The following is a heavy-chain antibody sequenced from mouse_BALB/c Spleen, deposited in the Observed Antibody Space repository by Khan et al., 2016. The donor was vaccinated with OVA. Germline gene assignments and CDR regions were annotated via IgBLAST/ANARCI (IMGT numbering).Heavy chain of an antibody. J-gene: IGHJ3*01. D-gene: IGHD3-1*01. Sequence: VQLKESGPGLVKPSQSLSLTCSVTGYSIISGYFWNWIRQFPGNRLEWMGYIRYDGNSNYNPSLKNRISITRDTSKNQFFLKLNSVTPEDTATYCCARGGSAGPAWFAYWGQGTLVTVSA. CDR3: ARGGSAGPAWFAY. CDR2: IRYDGNS. CDR1: GYSIISGYF. V-gene: IGHV3-6*02.